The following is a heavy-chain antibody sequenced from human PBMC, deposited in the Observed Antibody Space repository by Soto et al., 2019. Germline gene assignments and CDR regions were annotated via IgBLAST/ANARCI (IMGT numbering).Heavy chain of an antibody. CDR2: NYWDDDK. V-gene: IGHV2-5*02. Sequence: QITLKESGPTLVRPAQTLTLTCDFSGFSLSTYHMGVAWIRQPPGKDLEWLALNYWDDDKRYSPSLKDRLAISKGTSSNQVVLTITSMDPGDTATYFCAPAGDYDLLTFDHWGAGTLVTVAS. CDR1: GFSLSTYHMG. CDR3: APAGDYDLLTFDH. D-gene: IGHD4-17*01. J-gene: IGHJ4*02.